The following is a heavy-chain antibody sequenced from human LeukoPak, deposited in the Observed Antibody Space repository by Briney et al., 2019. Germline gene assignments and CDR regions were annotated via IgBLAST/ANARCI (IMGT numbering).Heavy chain of an antibody. V-gene: IGHV1-8*01. Sequence: ASVKVSCKASGYTFTSYDINWVRQATGQGLEWMGWMNPNSGNTGYAQKFQGRVTMTRNTSISTAYMELSSLRSEDTAVYYCAKSGTYYDFWSGYYPYGMDVWGQGTTVTVSS. J-gene: IGHJ6*02. D-gene: IGHD3-3*01. CDR3: AKSGTYYDFWSGYYPYGMDV. CDR1: GYTFTSYD. CDR2: MNPNSGNT.